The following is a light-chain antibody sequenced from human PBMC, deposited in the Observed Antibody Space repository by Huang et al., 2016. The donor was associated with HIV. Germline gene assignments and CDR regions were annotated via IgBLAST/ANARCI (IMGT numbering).Light chain of an antibody. CDR1: QSVRSNY. CDR3: HQYGGSPGT. V-gene: IGKV3-20*01. CDR2: GAS. Sequence: ETVLTQSPGTLSLSPGERATLSCRASQSVRSNYLAWYQKKPGQAPRLLINGASSRATGIPDRFSGRGSGTDFTLTIGRLEPEDFAVYYCHQYGGSPGTFGQGTKLEIK. J-gene: IGKJ2*01.